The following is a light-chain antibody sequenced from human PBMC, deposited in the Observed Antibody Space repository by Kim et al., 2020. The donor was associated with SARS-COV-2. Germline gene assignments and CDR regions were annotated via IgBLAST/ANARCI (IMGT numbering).Light chain of an antibody. CDR1: QNIKSD. CDR2: GGS. J-gene: IGKJ4*01. V-gene: IGKV3-15*01. CDR3: QQYNRWLS. Sequence: SVSLGERVTLSCRASQNIKSDLAWYRQKPGQAPRLLIFGGSTRATGIPARFSGSWSGTEFTLTISSLQSEDFAVYYCQQYNRWLSFGGGTKVDIK.